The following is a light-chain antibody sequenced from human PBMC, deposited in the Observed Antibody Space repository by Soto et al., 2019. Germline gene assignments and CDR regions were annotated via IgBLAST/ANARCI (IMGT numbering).Light chain of an antibody. V-gene: IGKV3D-15*01. CDR1: QSVGDY. J-gene: IGKJ4*01. Sequence: EMVLTQSPATLSLSPGERATLSCRASQSVGDYLGWYQQKPDQAPRLLIYDASQRATGVPARFSASGSGTDFTLTISSLQSEDFAVYYCQQYYNWPLTFGGGTKVDIK. CDR3: QQYYNWPLT. CDR2: DAS.